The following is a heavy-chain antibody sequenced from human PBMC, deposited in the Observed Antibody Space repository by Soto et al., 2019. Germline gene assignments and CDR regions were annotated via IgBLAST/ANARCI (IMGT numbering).Heavy chain of an antibody. CDR2: INHSGST. V-gene: IGHV4-34*01. CDR3: ARDGVVATIMFDY. CDR1: GGSFSGYY. J-gene: IGHJ4*02. Sequence: SDTLSLTCAVYGGSFSGYYCSWRLPTPWKGLEWIGEINHSGSTNYNPSLKSRVTISVDTSKNQFSPKLSSVTAADTAVYYCARDGVVATIMFDYWGQGTLVTVPS. D-gene: IGHD5-12*01.